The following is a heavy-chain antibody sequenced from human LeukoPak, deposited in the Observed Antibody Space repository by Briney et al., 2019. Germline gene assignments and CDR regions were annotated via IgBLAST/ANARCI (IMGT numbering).Heavy chain of an antibody. J-gene: IGHJ6*02. V-gene: IGHV3-23*01. CDR1: GFTFSSYA. CDR3: AITIFSRGMDV. D-gene: IGHD3-3*01. CDR2: ISGSGGST. Sequence: QSGGSLRLSCAASGFTFSSYAMSWVRQAPGKGLEWVSAISGSGGSTYYADSVKGRFTISRDNAKNSLYLQMNSLRAEDTAVYYCAITIFSRGMDVWGQGTTVTVSS.